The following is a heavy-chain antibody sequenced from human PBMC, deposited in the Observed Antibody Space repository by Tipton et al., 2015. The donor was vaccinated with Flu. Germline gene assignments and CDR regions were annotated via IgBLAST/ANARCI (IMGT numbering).Heavy chain of an antibody. CDR3: ARMGCNGGNCYALSPYFGLDV. V-gene: IGHV4-38-2*02. D-gene: IGHD2-15*01. J-gene: IGHJ6*02. CDR2: IHRSGST. CDR1: GGSISSDYF. Sequence: GLVKPSQTLSLTCNVSGGSISSDYFWGWIRQPPGKGLEWIATIHRSGSTKYNPSLKSRVTISVDTSKNQFSLEMRSVTAADMAVYYCARMGCNGGNCYALSPYFGLDVWGRGTTVTVSS.